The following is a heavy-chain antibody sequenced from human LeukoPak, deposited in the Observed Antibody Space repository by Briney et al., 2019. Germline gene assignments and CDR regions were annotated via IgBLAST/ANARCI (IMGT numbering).Heavy chain of an antibody. D-gene: IGHD6-13*01. J-gene: IGHJ5*02. CDR1: GGTFSSYA. V-gene: IGHV1-69*01. CDR3: ARSGYSSSENWFDP. CDR2: IIPIFGTA. Sequence: GSSVTVSCMASGGTFSSYATSWVRQAPGQGLEWMGGIIPIFGTANYAQKFQGRVTITADESTSTAYMELSSLRSEDTAVYYCARSGYSSSENWFDPWGQGTLVTVSS.